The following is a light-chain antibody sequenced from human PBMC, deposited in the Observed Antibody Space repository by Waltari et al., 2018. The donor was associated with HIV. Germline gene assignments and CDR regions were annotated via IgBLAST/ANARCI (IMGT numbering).Light chain of an antibody. CDR2: STN. CDR3: VLYMGSGLRV. J-gene: IGLJ3*02. Sequence: QTVVTQEPSFSVSPGGTVTLTCGLSSGSVSTTYYPSWYQQTPGQAPRTLIYSTNTRSSGVPDRFSGSILGNKAALTITGAQADDESDYCCVLYMGSGLRVFGGGTKLTVL. CDR1: SGSVSTTYY. V-gene: IGLV8-61*01.